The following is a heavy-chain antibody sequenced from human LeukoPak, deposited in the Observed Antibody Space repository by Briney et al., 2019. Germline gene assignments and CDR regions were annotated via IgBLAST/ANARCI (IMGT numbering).Heavy chain of an antibody. CDR1: GGSFSSGSYY. V-gene: IGHV4-61*02. D-gene: IGHD1-26*01. CDR2: IYTSGST. J-gene: IGHJ4*02. Sequence: PSQTLSLTCTVSGGSFSSGSYYWSWIRQPAGKGLEWIGRIYTSGSTIYNPSLKSRVTISVDTSKNQFSLKLCSVTATDTAVYYCAREEEGATLYWGQGTLVTVSS. CDR3: AREEEGATLY.